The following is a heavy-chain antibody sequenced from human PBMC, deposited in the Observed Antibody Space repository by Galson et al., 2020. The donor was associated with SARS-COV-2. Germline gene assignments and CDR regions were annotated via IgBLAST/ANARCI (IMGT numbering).Heavy chain of an antibody. CDR1: GFTFSSYW. Sequence: QLGESLKISCAASGFTFSSYWMSWVRQAPGKGLEWVANIKQDGSEKYYVDSVKGRFTISRDNAKNSLYLQMNSLRAEDTAVYYRASDYYYDSSGVFDYWGQGTLVTVSS. CDR3: ASDYYYDSSGVFDY. D-gene: IGHD3-22*01. CDR2: IKQDGSEK. J-gene: IGHJ4*02. V-gene: IGHV3-7*01.